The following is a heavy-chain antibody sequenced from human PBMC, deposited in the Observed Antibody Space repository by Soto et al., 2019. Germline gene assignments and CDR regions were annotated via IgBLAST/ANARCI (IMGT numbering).Heavy chain of an antibody. J-gene: IGHJ3*02. D-gene: IGHD1-26*01. Sequence: QVQLVESGGGVVQPGRSLRLSCAASGFTFSSYAMHWVRQAPGKGLEWVAVISYDGSNKYYADSVKGRFTISRDNSKNTLYLQMNSLRAEDTAVYYCARANPEVWELLRVGAFDIWGQGTMVTVSS. CDR1: GFTFSSYA. CDR2: ISYDGSNK. V-gene: IGHV3-30-3*01. CDR3: ARANPEVWELLRVGAFDI.